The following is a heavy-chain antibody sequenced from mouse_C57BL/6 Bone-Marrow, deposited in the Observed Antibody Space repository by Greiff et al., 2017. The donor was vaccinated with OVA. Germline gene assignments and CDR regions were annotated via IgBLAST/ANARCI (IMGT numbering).Heavy chain of an antibody. CDR1: GYTFTSYD. Sequence: VQLKESGPELVKPGASVKLSCKASGYTFTSYDINWVKQRPGQGLEWIGWIYPRDGSTKYNEKFKGKATLTVDTSSSTAYMELHSLTSEDSAVYFCARWGASSYYYAMDYWGQGTSVTVSS. CDR3: ARWGASSYYYAMDY. D-gene: IGHD1-1*01. J-gene: IGHJ4*01. CDR2: IYPRDGST. V-gene: IGHV1-85*01.